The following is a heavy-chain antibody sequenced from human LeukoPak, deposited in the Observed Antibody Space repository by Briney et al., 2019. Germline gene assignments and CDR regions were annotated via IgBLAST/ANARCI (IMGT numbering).Heavy chain of an antibody. J-gene: IGHJ6*02. CDR2: INHSGST. D-gene: IGHD3-10*01. CDR1: GGSFSGYY. Sequence: PSETLSLTCAVYGGSFSGYYWSWIRQPPGKGLEWIGEINHSGSTNYNPSLKSRVTISVDTSKNQFSLKLSSVTAADTAVYYCARVLGYGSGNYYYYYGMDVWGQGTTVTVSS. CDR3: ARVLGYGSGNYYYYYGMDV. V-gene: IGHV4-34*01.